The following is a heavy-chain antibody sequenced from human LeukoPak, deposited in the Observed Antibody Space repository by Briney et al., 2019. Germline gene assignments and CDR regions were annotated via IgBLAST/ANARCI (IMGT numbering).Heavy chain of an antibody. CDR1: GFTFKTYG. D-gene: IGHD3-16*01. CDR3: AKGAYYDYVWGSLDMYYFDY. V-gene: IGHV3-30*02. Sequence: PGGSLRLSCAASGFTFKTYGMHWVRQAPGNGLEWVAFIRYDGSNTYYADSVKGRFTISRDNSKHTLYLQMNSLRAEDTAMYYCAKGAYYDYVWGSLDMYYFDYWGQGTLVTVSS. CDR2: IRYDGSNT. J-gene: IGHJ4*02.